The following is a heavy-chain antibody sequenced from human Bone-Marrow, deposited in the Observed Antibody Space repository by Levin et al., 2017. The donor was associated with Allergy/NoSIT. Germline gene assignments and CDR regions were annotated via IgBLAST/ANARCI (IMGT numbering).Heavy chain of an antibody. D-gene: IGHD7-27*01. CDR3: ARSARGTGWHHDY. Sequence: GESLKISCAASGFTFSTYNMNWVRQAPGKGLEWISYISSSGATKYYGDSVEGRFTISRDNARHSLYLHMNSLRAEDTALYYCARSARGTGWHHDYWGQGTLVTVSS. J-gene: IGHJ4*02. CDR2: ISSSGATK. CDR1: GFTFSTYN. V-gene: IGHV3-48*01.